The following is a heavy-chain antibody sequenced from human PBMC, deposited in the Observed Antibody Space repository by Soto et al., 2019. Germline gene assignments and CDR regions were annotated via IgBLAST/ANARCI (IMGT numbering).Heavy chain of an antibody. V-gene: IGHV2-5*02. D-gene: IGHD2-21*02. Sequence: QITLRESGPTLVKPTQTLTLTCTFSGFSLITRGVGVGWIRQPPGKALEWVALIYWEEDKRSRPSLSSRLTIAKDTSKNQVVLTLTNMDPVDTATYYCARCLGGGNSCYFDNWGQGALVTVSS. CDR2: IYWEEDK. CDR3: ARCLGGGNSCYFDN. J-gene: IGHJ4*02. CDR1: GFSLITRGVG.